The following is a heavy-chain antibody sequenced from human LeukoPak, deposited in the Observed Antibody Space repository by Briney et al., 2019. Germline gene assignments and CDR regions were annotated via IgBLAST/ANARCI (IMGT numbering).Heavy chain of an antibody. D-gene: IGHD3-10*01. V-gene: IGHV3-53*01. CDR3: ASGGLGARKYYSDPFHY. CDR1: GFTVSSNY. Sequence: GGSLRLSCAASGFTVSSNYVSWVRQAPRKGLEWVSIIYGAGATYYADSVRGRFTISRDNSKNTVCLQMNNLRAKDTAVYYCASGGLGARKYYSDPFHYWGQGTLVTVSS. CDR2: IYGAGAT. J-gene: IGHJ4*02.